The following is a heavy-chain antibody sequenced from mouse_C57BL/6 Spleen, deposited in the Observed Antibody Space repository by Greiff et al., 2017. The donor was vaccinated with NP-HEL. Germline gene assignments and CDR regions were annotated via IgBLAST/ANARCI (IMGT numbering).Heavy chain of an antibody. V-gene: IGHV14-1*01. CDR2: IDPEDGDT. J-gene: IGHJ2*01. D-gene: IGHD1-1*01. CDR1: GFNIKDYY. CDR3: TTFYYYGSSGRYFDY. Sequence: VQLKQSGAELVRPGASVKLSCTASGFNIKDYYMHWVKQRPEQGLEWIGRIDPEDGDTEYAPKFQGKATMTADTSSNTAYLQLSSLTSEDTAVYYCTTFYYYGSSGRYFDYWGQGTTLTVSS.